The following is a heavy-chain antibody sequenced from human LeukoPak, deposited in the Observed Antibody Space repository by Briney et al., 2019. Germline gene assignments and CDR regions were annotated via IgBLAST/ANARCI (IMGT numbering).Heavy chain of an antibody. CDR3: VREGEGPLSKDFDY. J-gene: IGHJ4*02. CDR1: GFTFHDHY. V-gene: IGHV1-2*02. CDR2: IGPHSTFT. Sequence: ASMKVSCKSSGFTFHDHYIHWVRQGPGQGLEWMGYIGPHSTFTSSPQEFQGRVTMTRDASMSTAYMELTRLTSDDTAVYYCVREGEGPLSKDFDYWGQGTLVTVSS. D-gene: IGHD2/OR15-2a*01.